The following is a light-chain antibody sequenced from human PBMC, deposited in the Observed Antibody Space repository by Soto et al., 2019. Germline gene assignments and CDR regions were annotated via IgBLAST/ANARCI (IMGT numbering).Light chain of an antibody. V-gene: IGKV3-20*01. Sequence: EIVLTQSPGTLSLSPGERATLSCRASQSVSSSYLAWYQQKPGQAPRLLIYGASSRATAILDRFSGSEAGTDLTLIISRLEPEDSAMYSCQQYGSSPLAFGGGTKVEIK. CDR2: GAS. CDR1: QSVSSSY. CDR3: QQYGSSPLA. J-gene: IGKJ4*01.